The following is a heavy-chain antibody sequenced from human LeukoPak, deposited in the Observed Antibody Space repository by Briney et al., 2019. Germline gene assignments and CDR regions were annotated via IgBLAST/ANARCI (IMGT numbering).Heavy chain of an antibody. V-gene: IGHV3-30*04. Sequence: GGSLRLSCAASGFTFSSYAMHWVRQAPGKGLEWVAVISYDGSNKYYADSVKGRFTISRDNSKNTLYLQMNSLRAEDTAVYYCARAMVRGVIPDSNWFDPWGQGTLVTVSS. CDR2: ISYDGSNK. CDR3: ARAMVRGVIPDSNWFDP. D-gene: IGHD3-10*01. J-gene: IGHJ5*02. CDR1: GFTFSSYA.